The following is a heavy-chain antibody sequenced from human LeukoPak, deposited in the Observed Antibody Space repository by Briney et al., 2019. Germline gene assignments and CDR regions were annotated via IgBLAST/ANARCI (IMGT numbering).Heavy chain of an antibody. V-gene: IGHV1-69*04. D-gene: IGHD6-13*01. CDR1: GGTFNSYA. CDR3: ARGESSSWYGPMDV. Sequence: GASVKVSCKASGGTFNSYAISWVRQAPGQGLEWMGRIIPIFGIANYAQKFQGRVTITADKSTSTAYMELSSLRSEDTAVYYCARGESSSWYGPMDVWGQGTTVTVSS. CDR2: IIPIFGIA. J-gene: IGHJ6*02.